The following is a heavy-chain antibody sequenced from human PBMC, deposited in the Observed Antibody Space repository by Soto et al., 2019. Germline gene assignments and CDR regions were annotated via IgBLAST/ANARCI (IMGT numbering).Heavy chain of an antibody. CDR3: ARDQVQLSI. J-gene: IGHJ3*02. CDR2: ISGSGGYT. CDR1: GFTFSSFA. Sequence: GGSLRLSRVASGFTFSSFAMTWVREAPGRGLEWISGISGSGGYTYYADSVKGRFIISRDNAKNSLYLQMNSLRAEDTAVYYCARDQVQLSIWGQGTMVTVSS. V-gene: IGHV3-23*01. D-gene: IGHD6-6*01.